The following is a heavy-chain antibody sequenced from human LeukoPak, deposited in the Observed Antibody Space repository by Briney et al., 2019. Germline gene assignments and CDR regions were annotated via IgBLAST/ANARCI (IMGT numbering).Heavy chain of an antibody. D-gene: IGHD1-26*01. J-gene: IGHJ6*02. CDR1: GYTFTSYG. CDR2: IIPILGMA. Sequence: SVKVSCKASGYTFTSYGISWVRQAPGQGLEWMGRIIPILGMANYAQKFQGRVTITADKSTSTAYMELSSLRSEDTAVYYCARDLMVGARSTSRLYYYYGMDVWGQGTTVTVSS. CDR3: ARDLMVGARSTSRLYYYYGMDV. V-gene: IGHV1-69*04.